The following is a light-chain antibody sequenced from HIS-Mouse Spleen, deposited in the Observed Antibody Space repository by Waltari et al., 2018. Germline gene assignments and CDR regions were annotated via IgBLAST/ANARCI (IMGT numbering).Light chain of an antibody. CDR1: SSDVGGYNY. J-gene: IGLJ2*01. V-gene: IGLV2-14*01. CDR2: EVS. Sequence: QSALTQPASVSGSPGQSITISCTGTSSDVGGYNYVSWYQQHPGKAPKLMIYEVSNRPSGVSNRVSGSKSGNTASLTISGLQAEDEADYYCQAWDSSTHVVFGGGTKLTVL. CDR3: QAWDSSTHVV.